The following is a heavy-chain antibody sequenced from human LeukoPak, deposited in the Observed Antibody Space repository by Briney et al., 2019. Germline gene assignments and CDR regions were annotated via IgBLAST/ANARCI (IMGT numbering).Heavy chain of an antibody. CDR2: IYYSGST. V-gene: IGHV4-61*08. CDR3: AREFVVVPAAILYGMDV. J-gene: IGHJ6*02. D-gene: IGHD2-2*01. CDR1: GGSISSGGYY. Sequence: PSETLSLTCTVSGGSISSGGYYWSWIRQPPGTGLEWIGYIYYSGSTNYNPSLKSRVTISVDTSKNQFSLKLGSVTAADTAVYYCAREFVVVPAAILYGMDVWGQGTTVTVSS.